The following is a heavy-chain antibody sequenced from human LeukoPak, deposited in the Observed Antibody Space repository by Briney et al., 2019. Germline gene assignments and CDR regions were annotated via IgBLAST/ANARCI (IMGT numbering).Heavy chain of an antibody. Sequence: GGSLRLSCAASGFTDSSNYMSWVRQAPGKGLEWVSIIYSGGSTFCADSVKGRFTISRDNSKNTLYLQMNSLRAEDTAVYYCARGGSYLSAFDIWGQGTMVTVSS. J-gene: IGHJ3*02. CDR2: IYSGGST. CDR1: GFTDSSNY. CDR3: ARGGSYLSAFDI. V-gene: IGHV3-53*01. D-gene: IGHD1-26*01.